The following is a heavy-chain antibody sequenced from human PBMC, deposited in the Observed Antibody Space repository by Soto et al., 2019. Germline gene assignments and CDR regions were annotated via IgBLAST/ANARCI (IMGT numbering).Heavy chain of an antibody. D-gene: IGHD3-22*01. CDR2: IVVGSGNT. J-gene: IGHJ4*02. CDR3: ARGSYYYPCTGYYGSY. V-gene: IGHV1-58*02. Sequence: SVKVSCKASGFTFTSSVMQWVRQARGQRLEWIGWIVVGSGNTNYAQKFQERVTITRDMSTSTAYMELSSLRSEDTAVYYCARGSYYYPCTGYYGSYWGQG. CDR1: GFTFTSSV.